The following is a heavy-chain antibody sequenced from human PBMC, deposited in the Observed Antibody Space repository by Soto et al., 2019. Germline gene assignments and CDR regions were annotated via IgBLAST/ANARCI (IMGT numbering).Heavy chain of an antibody. V-gene: IGHV5-51*01. D-gene: IGHD6-6*01. J-gene: IGHJ3*02. Sequence: GESLKISCKGSGYSFTSYWIGWVRQMPGKGLEWMGIIYPSDSDTRYSPSFQGQVTIPADKSISTAHLQWNSLKASDTAMYYCASSTITARDAFDIWGQGTMVTVSS. CDR3: ASSTITARDAFDI. CDR1: GYSFTSYW. CDR2: IYPSDSDT.